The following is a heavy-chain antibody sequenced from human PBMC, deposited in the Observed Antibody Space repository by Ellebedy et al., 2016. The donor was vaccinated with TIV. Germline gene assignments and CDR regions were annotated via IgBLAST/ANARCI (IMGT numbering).Heavy chain of an antibody. CDR3: ARAWGFKLNYFYYGMDV. V-gene: IGHV4-4*02. CDR1: GGSISSSNW. J-gene: IGHJ6*02. Sequence: SETLSLTXAVSGGSISSSNWWSWVRQPPGKGLEWIGEIYHSGNTHYNPSLKSRVTISVDKSKNQFSLKLSSVTAADTAVYYCARAWGFKLNYFYYGMDVWGQGTTVTVSS. D-gene: IGHD1-7*01. CDR2: IYHSGNT.